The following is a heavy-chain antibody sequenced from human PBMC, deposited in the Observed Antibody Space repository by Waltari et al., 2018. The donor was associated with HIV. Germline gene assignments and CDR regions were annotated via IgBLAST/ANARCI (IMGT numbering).Heavy chain of an antibody. CDR2: RKEEGSEK. D-gene: IGHD2-2*01. V-gene: IGHV3-7*01. CDR3: ARVGIVVVPAGTPNDAFDV. CDR1: GFTLSSHW. J-gene: IGHJ3*01. Sequence: EVQLVESGGGLVQPGGSLRLSCAASGFTLSSHWMTWVRQAPGKGLEWVANRKEEGSEKHYVDSGKGRFTISRDNAENSLFLQMNSLRADDTAVYYCARVGIVVVPAGTPNDAFDVWGQGTMVTVSS.